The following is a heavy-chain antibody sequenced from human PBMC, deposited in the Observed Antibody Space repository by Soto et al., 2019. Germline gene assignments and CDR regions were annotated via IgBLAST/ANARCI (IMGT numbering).Heavy chain of an antibody. CDR2: IDQDGSEQ. J-gene: IGHJ1*01. V-gene: IGHV3-7*04. CDR3: ARGGYTGSFIY. Sequence: EVQLVESGGGLVQPGGSLRLSCAASGFTFSGYYMSWVRQAPGKGLEWVANIDQDGSEQYLVDSVKGRFTISRDNAKNSLYLQMNGPTAEDTAVYYCARGGYTGSFIYWGQGTLVTVSS. D-gene: IGHD2-15*01. CDR1: GFTFSGYY.